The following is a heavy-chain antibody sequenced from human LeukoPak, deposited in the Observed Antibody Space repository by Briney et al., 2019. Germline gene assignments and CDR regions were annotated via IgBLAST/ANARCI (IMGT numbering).Heavy chain of an antibody. D-gene: IGHD3-16*02. Sequence: PSETLSLTCTVSGDSISSSSYCWDWIRQPPGKGLEWIGNIYNSANTHYNPSLKSRVTISVDTSKNQFSLKLSSVTAADTAVYYCARQGRLYDYVWGSYRTILNWFDPWGQGTLVTVSS. CDR3: ARQGRLYDYVWGSYRTILNWFDP. V-gene: IGHV4-39*01. J-gene: IGHJ5*02. CDR2: IYNSANT. CDR1: GDSISSSSYC.